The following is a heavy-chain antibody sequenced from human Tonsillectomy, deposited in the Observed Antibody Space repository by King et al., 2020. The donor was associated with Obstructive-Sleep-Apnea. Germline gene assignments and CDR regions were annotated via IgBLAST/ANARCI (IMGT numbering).Heavy chain of an antibody. Sequence: VQLQQWGAGLLKPSETLSLTCAVYGGSFSGYYWSWIRQPPGKGLEWIGEIDHKGSTKNNPSLKSRVTISVDTFKNQFSLNLTSVTAADTAVYYCARVLPYDFLSGFYTEGDAFDIWGQGTMVTVSS. CDR2: IDHKGST. V-gene: IGHV4-34*01. CDR1: GGSFSGYY. J-gene: IGHJ3*02. D-gene: IGHD3-3*01. CDR3: ARVLPYDFLSGFYTEGDAFDI.